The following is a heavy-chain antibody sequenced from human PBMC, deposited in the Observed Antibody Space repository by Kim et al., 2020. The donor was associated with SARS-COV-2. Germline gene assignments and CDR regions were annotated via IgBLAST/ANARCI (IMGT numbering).Heavy chain of an antibody. J-gene: IGHJ4*02. D-gene: IGHD2-2*01. CDR3: ARAIDIVVVPAAGPFDY. Sequence: LKSRVTLAVDTSKTQFSLKLSSVTAADTAVYYCARAIDIVVVPAAGPFDYWGQGTLVTVSS. V-gene: IGHV4-34*01.